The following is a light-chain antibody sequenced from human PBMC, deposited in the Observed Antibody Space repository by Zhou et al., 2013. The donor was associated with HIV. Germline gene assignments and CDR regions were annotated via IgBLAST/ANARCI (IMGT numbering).Light chain of an antibody. J-gene: IGKJ2*02. CDR3: QQSYSTPCT. V-gene: IGKV1-39*01. CDR2: SAS. Sequence: DVQLTQSPSSLSASVGDTVTITCRASQSISTYLNWYQQKPGKAPNLLIYSASNLQSGVPSRFSGSRSGTDFTLTISSLQPEDFATYYCQQSYSTPCTFGQGTKLEIK. CDR1: QSISTY.